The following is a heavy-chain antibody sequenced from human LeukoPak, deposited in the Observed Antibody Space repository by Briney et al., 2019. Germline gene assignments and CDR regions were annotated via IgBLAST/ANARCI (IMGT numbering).Heavy chain of an antibody. D-gene: IGHD2-15*01. J-gene: IGHJ3*02. V-gene: IGHV3-53*01. CDR3: ARDTGSGYCSGGRCRGAFDI. CDR2: IYSGGNT. CDR1: GFTVSSNY. Sequence: PGGSLRLSCAASGFTVSSNYMSWVRQAPGKGLEWVSVIYSGGNTYYADSVKGRFTISRDTPKNTLYLQMNSLRAEDTAVYYCARDTGSGYCSGGRCRGAFDIWGQGTMVTVSS.